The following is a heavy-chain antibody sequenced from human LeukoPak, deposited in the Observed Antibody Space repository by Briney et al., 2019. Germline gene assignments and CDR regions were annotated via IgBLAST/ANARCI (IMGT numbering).Heavy chain of an antibody. J-gene: IGHJ4*02. CDR2: IYHSGST. V-gene: IGHV4-38-2*02. D-gene: IGHD2-15*01. Sequence: PSETLSLTCTVSGYSISSGYYWGWIRQPPGKGLEWIGSIYHSGSTYYNPSLKSRVTISVDTSKNQFSLKLSSVTATDTAVYYCARIYCSGGSCFNFDYWGQGTLITVSS. CDR3: ARIYCSGGSCFNFDY. CDR1: GYSISSGYY.